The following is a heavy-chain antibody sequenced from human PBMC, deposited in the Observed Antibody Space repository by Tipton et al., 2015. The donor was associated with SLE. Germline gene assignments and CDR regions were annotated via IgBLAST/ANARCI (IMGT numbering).Heavy chain of an antibody. V-gene: IGHV4-30-2*01. D-gene: IGHD6-19*01. CDR1: GGSISSGGYS. J-gene: IGHJ4*02. Sequence: TLFLTCAVSGGSISSGGYSWSWIRQPPGKGLEWIGYIYHSGSTYYNPSLKSRVTISVDRSKNQFSLKLSSVTAADTAVYYCARDTGEGIAVAWGQGTLVTVSS. CDR2: IYHSGST. CDR3: ARDTGEGIAVA.